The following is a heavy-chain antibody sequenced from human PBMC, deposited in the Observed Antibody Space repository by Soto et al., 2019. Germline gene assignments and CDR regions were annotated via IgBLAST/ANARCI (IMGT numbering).Heavy chain of an antibody. Sequence: GGSLRLSCAASGFTFSSYAMSWVRQAPGKGLEWASAISGSGGSTYYADSVKGRFTISRDNSKNTLYLQMNSLRAEDTAVYYCAKDPRYCTNGVCYPGENFDYWGQGTLVTVSS. D-gene: IGHD2-8*01. CDR1: GFTFSSYA. CDR2: ISGSGGST. CDR3: AKDPRYCTNGVCYPGENFDY. V-gene: IGHV3-23*01. J-gene: IGHJ4*02.